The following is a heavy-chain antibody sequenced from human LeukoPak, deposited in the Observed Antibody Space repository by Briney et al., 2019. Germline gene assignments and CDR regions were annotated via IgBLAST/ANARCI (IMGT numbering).Heavy chain of an antibody. CDR3: AKGSRHTIFGVIIPFDY. J-gene: IGHJ4*02. Sequence: GGSLRLSCAASGFTFSSYAMNWVRQAPGKGLEWVSIISGSGDSTYYADSVKGRFTISRDNSKNTLYLQMNSLGAEDTAVYYCAKGSRHTIFGVIIPFDYWGQGTLVTVSS. CDR2: ISGSGDST. D-gene: IGHD3-3*01. CDR1: GFTFSSYA. V-gene: IGHV3-23*01.